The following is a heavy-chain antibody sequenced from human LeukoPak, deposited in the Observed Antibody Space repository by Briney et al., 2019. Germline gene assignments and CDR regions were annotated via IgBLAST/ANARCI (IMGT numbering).Heavy chain of an antibody. Sequence: PGGSLRLSCAASGFTFSSYAMHWVRQAPGKGLEWVAVISYDGSNKYYADSVKGRFTISRDNSKNTLYLQMNSLRAEDTAVYYCAREYSGSYYYYCYGMDVWGQGTTVTVSS. J-gene: IGHJ6*02. CDR3: AREYSGSYYYYCYGMDV. CDR1: GFTFSSYA. V-gene: IGHV3-30*04. CDR2: ISYDGSNK. D-gene: IGHD3-10*01.